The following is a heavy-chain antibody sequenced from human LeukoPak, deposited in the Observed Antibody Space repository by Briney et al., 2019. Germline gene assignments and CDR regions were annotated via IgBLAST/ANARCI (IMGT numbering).Heavy chain of an antibody. D-gene: IGHD1-14*01. Sequence: SETLSLTCTVSGGSISSYYWSWVRQPPGRGLEWGGDIYYSGSTNYNPPLKRGVTISVDTCKNQFSLKLSSVTAADTAVYYCARVGINPGDYYYSGMDVWGQGTTVTVSS. CDR3: ARVGINPGDYYYSGMDV. V-gene: IGHV4-59*01. CDR2: IYYSGST. J-gene: IGHJ6*02. CDR1: GGSISSYY.